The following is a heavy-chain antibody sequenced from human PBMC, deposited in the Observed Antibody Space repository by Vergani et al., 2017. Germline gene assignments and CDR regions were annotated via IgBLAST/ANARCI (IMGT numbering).Heavy chain of an antibody. Sequence: QVQLVESGGGVVQPGRSLRLACAASGFTFSSYGMHWVRQAPGKGLEWVAVIWYDGSXKYYADSVKGRFTISRDNSKNTMYLQMNSLRAEDTAVYYCAREPWDSSPTGDYYYYYGMDVWGQGTTVTVSS. CDR1: GFTFSSYG. D-gene: IGHD6-13*01. CDR3: AREPWDSSPTGDYYYYYGMDV. V-gene: IGHV3-33*01. CDR2: IWYDGSXK. J-gene: IGHJ6*02.